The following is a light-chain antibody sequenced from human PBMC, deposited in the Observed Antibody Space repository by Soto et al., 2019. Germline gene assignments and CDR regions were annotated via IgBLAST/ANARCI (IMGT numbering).Light chain of an antibody. CDR2: EVS. CDR1: SSDVGIYNY. CDR3: SSYTTSSTRV. Sequence: QSALTQPASVSGSPGQSIAISCTGSSSDVGIYNYVSWYQQHPGKVPKLIIYEVSNRPSGVSNRFSGSKSGNTASLTISGLQAEDEADYYCSSYTTSSTRVFGTGTKLTGL. J-gene: IGLJ1*01. V-gene: IGLV2-14*01.